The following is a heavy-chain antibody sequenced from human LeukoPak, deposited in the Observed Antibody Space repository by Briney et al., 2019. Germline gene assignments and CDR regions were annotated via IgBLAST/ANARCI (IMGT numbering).Heavy chain of an antibody. V-gene: IGHV4-39*07. CDR2: IYYSGST. CDR1: GGSISSSSYY. J-gene: IGHJ3*02. CDR3: ARPRARVFAAFDI. D-gene: IGHD5-18*01. Sequence: SETLSLTCTVSGGSISSSSYYWGWIRQPPGKGLEWIGSIYYSGSTYYNPSLKSRVTISVDTSKNQFSLKLSSVTAADTAVYYCARPRARVFAAFDIWGQGTMVTVSS.